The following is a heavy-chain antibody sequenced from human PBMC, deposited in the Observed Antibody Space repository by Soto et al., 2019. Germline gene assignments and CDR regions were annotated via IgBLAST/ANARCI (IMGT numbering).Heavy chain of an antibody. CDR2: IDPSDSYT. CDR1: GYSFTSYW. J-gene: IGHJ5*02. V-gene: IGHV5-10-1*01. D-gene: IGHD2-21*02. CDR3: ARSYCGGDCYVDWFDP. Sequence: RGESLKISCKGSGYSFTSYWISWVRQMPGKGLEWMGRIDPSDSYTNYSPSFQGHVTISADKSISTAYLQWSSLKASDTAMYYCARSYCGGDCYVDWFDPWGQGTLVTVS.